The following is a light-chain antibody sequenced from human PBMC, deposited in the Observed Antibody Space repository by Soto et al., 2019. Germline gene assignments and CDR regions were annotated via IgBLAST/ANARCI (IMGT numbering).Light chain of an antibody. CDR2: SAS. Sequence: EIVMTQSPVTLSVSPWERATLSCTASQSVNNNVAWYQQKPGHTPRLLIYSASIGATGTPARFSGSGSGSDSTLTISSLQSEDFAVYYCQQYNKWPLTFGPGTKVDIK. J-gene: IGKJ3*01. V-gene: IGKV3-15*01. CDR3: QQYNKWPLT. CDR1: QSVNNN.